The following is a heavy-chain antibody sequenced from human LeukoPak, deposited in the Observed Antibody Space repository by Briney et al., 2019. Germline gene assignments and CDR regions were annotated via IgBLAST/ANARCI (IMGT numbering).Heavy chain of an antibody. D-gene: IGHD5-24*01. V-gene: IGHV3-21*01. Sequence: GGSLRLSCSASGFTFSNYRMNWVRQAPGRGLEWVSSISSSSIYIYYADSLRGRFTISRDNAKKSLYLQMNSLRAEDTAVYYCARGRDGYNLVDAFDIWGQGIMVTVSS. CDR1: GFTFSNYR. J-gene: IGHJ3*02. CDR2: ISSSSIYI. CDR3: ARGRDGYNLVDAFDI.